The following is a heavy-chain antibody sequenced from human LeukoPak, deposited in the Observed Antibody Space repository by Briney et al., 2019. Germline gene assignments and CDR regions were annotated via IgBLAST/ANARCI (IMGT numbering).Heavy chain of an antibody. CDR3: ARSRYSGSSL. CDR2: IYYSGST. Sequence: PSETLSLTCTVSGGSISSYYWSWIRQPPGKGLEWIGYIYYSGSTNYNPSLKSRVTISVDTSKNQFSLKLSSVTAADTAVYYCARSRYSGSSLWGQGTLVTVSS. D-gene: IGHD1-26*01. V-gene: IGHV4-59*01. CDR1: GGSISSYY. J-gene: IGHJ4*02.